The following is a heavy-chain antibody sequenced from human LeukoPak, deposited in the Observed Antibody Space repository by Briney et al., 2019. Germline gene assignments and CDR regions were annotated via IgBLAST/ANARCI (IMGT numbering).Heavy chain of an antibody. D-gene: IGHD2-15*01. CDR1: GGSISSYY. J-gene: IGHJ4*02. CDR2: IYYSGST. V-gene: IGHV4-59*01. CDR3: AGGYCSGGSCYRQGFDY. Sequence: SETLSLTCTVSGGSISSYYWSWIRQPPGKGLEWIGYIYYSGSTNYNPSLKSRVTISVDTSKNQFSLKLSSVTAADTAVYYCAGGYCSGGSCYRQGFDYWGQGTLVTVSS.